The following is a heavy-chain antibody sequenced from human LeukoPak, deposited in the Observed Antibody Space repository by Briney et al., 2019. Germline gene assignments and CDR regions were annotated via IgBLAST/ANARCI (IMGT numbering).Heavy chain of an antibody. Sequence: ASVTVSYKASGYTFTSYYMHWVRQAPGQGLEWMGLINPTGGSTDYAQKFQGRVTMSRDMSTSTDYMELSSLRSEDTAIYYCARDNSVGDNAWWFDPWGQGTLVTVSS. V-gene: IGHV1-46*01. CDR1: GYTFTSYY. CDR2: INPTGGST. CDR3: ARDNSVGDNAWWFDP. D-gene: IGHD1-26*01. J-gene: IGHJ5*02.